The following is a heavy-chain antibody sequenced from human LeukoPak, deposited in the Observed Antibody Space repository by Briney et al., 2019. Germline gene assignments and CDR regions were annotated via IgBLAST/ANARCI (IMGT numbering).Heavy chain of an antibody. CDR3: ARVHCSGGSCYWPGVPNWFDP. V-gene: IGHV4-59*01. CDR1: GGSISSYY. J-gene: IGHJ5*02. Sequence: PSETLSLTCTVSGGSISSYYWSWIWQPPGKGLEWVGYIYYSGSTNYNPSFKSRVTISVDTSKNQFSLKLSSVTAADTAVYYCARVHCSGGSCYWPGVPNWFDPWGQGTLVTVSS. D-gene: IGHD2-15*01. CDR2: IYYSGST.